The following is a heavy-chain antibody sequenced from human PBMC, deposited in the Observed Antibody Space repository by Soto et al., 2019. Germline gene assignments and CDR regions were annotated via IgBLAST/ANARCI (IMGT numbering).Heavy chain of an antibody. CDR2: ISGSGGST. J-gene: IGHJ4*02. D-gene: IGHD5-18*01. CDR1: GFTFSSYA. Sequence: HPGGSLRLSCAASGFTFSSYAMSWVRQAPGKGLEWVSAISGSGGSTYYADSVKGRFTISRDNSKNTLYLQMNSLRAEDTAVYYCAKDVEYSYGPLDYWGQGTLVTVSS. V-gene: IGHV3-23*01. CDR3: AKDVEYSYGPLDY.